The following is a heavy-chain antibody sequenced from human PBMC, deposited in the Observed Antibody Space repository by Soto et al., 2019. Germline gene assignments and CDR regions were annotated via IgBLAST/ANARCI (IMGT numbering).Heavy chain of an antibody. CDR3: AIFMGNSVAPTYFDY. J-gene: IGHJ4*02. V-gene: IGHV4-59*01. D-gene: IGHD5-12*01. Sequence: RCILQPKGKGLEWIGYIYYRGSTNYNPSLKSRVTISVDTSKNQFSLKLSSVTTADTAVYYCAIFMGNSVAPTYFDYWGQGTLVTVSS. CDR2: IYYRGST.